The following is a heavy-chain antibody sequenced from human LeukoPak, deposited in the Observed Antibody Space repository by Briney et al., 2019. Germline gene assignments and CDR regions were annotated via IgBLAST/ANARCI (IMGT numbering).Heavy chain of an antibody. CDR3: ARAPSGDILTGYFDY. V-gene: IGHV4-39*07. J-gene: IGHJ4*02. CDR2: IYYSGST. CDR1: GGSISSSSYY. D-gene: IGHD3-9*01. Sequence: PSETLSLTCTVSGGSISSSSYYWGWIRQPPGKGLEWIGSIYYSGSTYYNPSLKSRVTISVDTSKNQFSLKLSSVTAADTAVYYCARAPSGDILTGYFDYWGQGTLVTVSS.